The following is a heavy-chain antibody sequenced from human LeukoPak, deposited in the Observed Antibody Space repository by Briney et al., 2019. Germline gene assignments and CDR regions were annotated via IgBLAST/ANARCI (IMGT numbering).Heavy chain of an antibody. V-gene: IGHV4-39*07. D-gene: IGHD5-12*01. CDR2: IYFNGNI. J-gene: IGHJ5*02. Sequence: SETLSLTCAVSGGSIRSNNHYWGWIRQPPGKGLEWIGNIYFNGNIAYNPSLQSRVTISVDTSRNQFSLRLNSVTSADTAMYYCARVELIVALPTSFDPWGQGTLVTVSS. CDR1: GGSIRSNNHY. CDR3: ARVELIVALPTSFDP.